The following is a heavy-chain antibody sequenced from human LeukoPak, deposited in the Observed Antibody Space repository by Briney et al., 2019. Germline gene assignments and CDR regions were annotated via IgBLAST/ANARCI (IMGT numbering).Heavy chain of an antibody. V-gene: IGHV1-3*03. Sequence: ASVKVSCKASGYTFTSYAMHWVRQAPGQRLEWMGWINAGNGNTKYSQEFQGRVTITRDTSASTAYRELSSLRSEDMAVYYCARDAGYSSGWFRPYYMDVWGKGTTVTVSS. CDR2: INAGNGNT. D-gene: IGHD6-19*01. CDR1: GYTFTSYA. CDR3: ARDAGYSSGWFRPYYMDV. J-gene: IGHJ6*03.